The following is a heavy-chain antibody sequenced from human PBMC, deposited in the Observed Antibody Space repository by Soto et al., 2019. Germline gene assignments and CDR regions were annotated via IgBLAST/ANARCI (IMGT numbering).Heavy chain of an antibody. D-gene: IGHD6-19*01. CDR1: SASISSSNW. CDR3: AREPVAGTPGYFD. Sequence: SETLSLTCAVSSASISSSNWWSWVRQPPGKGLEWIGEIYHSGSTNYNPSLKSRVTISVDKSKNQFSLKLSSVTAADTAVYYCAREPVAGTPGYFDWGQGTLVTVSS. V-gene: IGHV4-4*02. J-gene: IGHJ4*02. CDR2: IYHSGST.